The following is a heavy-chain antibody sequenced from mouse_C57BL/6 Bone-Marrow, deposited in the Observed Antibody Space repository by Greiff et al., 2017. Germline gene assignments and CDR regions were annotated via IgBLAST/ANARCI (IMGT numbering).Heavy chain of an antibody. CDR3: ARQLLAGAMDY. CDR2: ISNGGGST. CDR1: GFTFSDYY. Sequence: EVQVVESGGGLVQPGGSLKLSCAASGFTFSDYYMYWVRQTPEKRLEWVAYISNGGGSTYYPDTVKGRFTISRDNAKNTLYLQMSRLKSEDTAMYYCARQLLAGAMDYWGQGTSVTVSS. J-gene: IGHJ4*01. D-gene: IGHD1-1*01. V-gene: IGHV5-12*01.